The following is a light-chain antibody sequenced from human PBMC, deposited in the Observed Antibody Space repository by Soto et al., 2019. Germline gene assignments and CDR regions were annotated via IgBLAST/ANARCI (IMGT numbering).Light chain of an antibody. CDR3: QQFGSSPRT. V-gene: IGKV3-20*01. CDR1: QSVSSTY. Sequence: VLTQSPGTLSLPPGERATLSCRASQSVSSTYLAWYQQKPGQAPRLLIYGASSRATGIPDRFSGSGSGTDFTLTISRLEPEDFAVYYCQQFGSSPRTVGQGTKVDSK. CDR2: GAS. J-gene: IGKJ1*01.